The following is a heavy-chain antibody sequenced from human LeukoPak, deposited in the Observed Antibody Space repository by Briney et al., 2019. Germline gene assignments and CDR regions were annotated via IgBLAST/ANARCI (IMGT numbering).Heavy chain of an antibody. D-gene: IGHD5-18*01. CDR1: GYTFTGYY. J-gene: IGHJ5*02. Sequence: ASVKVSCKASGYTFTGYYMHWVRQAPGQGLEWMGWINPNSGGTNYAQKFQGRVTMTRDTSISTAYMELSRLRSDNTAVYYCARDPQGTGYSYGGNWFDPWGQGTLVTVSS. CDR2: INPNSGGT. CDR3: ARDPQGTGYSYGGNWFDP. V-gene: IGHV1-2*02.